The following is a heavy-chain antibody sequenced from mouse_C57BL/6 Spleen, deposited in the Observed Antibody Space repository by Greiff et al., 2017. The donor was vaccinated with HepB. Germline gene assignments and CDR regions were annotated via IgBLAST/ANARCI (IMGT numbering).Heavy chain of an antibody. CDR3: ARNPLYYGSSWYFDV. D-gene: IGHD1-1*01. CDR2: IWSGGST. CDR1: GFSLTSYG. V-gene: IGHV2-2*01. J-gene: IGHJ1*03. Sequence: VQLQESGPGLVQPSQSLSITCTVSGFSLTSYGVHWVRQSPGKGLEWLGVIWSGGSTDYNAAFISRLSISKDNSKSQVFFKMNSLQADDTAIYYCARNPLYYGSSWYFDVWGTGTTVTVSS.